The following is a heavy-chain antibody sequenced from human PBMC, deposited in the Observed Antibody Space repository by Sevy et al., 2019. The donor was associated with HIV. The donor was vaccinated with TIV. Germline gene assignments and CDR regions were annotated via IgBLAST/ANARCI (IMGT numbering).Heavy chain of an antibody. Sequence: GGSLRLSCAASGFPFSSYEMNWVRQAPGRGLEWISYISNTGNTISYSDSVRGRFTVSGDNAKNSLFLHMNSLRAEDTATYYCARDLPPSATTVAHFDYWGRGTLVTVSS. CDR1: GFPFSSYE. CDR3: ARDLPPSATTVAHFDY. D-gene: IGHD4-17*01. V-gene: IGHV3-48*03. CDR2: ISNTGNTI. J-gene: IGHJ4*02.